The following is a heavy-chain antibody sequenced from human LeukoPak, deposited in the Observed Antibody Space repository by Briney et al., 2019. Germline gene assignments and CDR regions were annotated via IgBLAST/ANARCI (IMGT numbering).Heavy chain of an antibody. Sequence: SETLSLTCTVSGGSISSSSYYWGWIRQPPGKGLEWIGSIYYSGSTYYNPSLKSRVTISVDTSKNQFSLKLSSVTAADTAVYYCARTALVVVITPYYFDYWGQGTLVTVSS. CDR3: ARTALVVVITPYYFDY. CDR1: GGSISSSSYY. V-gene: IGHV4-39*07. CDR2: IYYSGST. J-gene: IGHJ4*02. D-gene: IGHD3-22*01.